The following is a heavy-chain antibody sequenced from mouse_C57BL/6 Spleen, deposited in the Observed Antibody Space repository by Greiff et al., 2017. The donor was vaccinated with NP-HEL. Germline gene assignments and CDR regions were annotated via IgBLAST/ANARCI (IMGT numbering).Heavy chain of an antibody. CDR3: ASQYGNYLYYFDY. Sequence: QVQLKQPGAELVRPGSSVKLSCKASGYTFTSYWMHWVKQRPIQGLEWIGNIDPSDSETHYNQKFKDKATLTVDKSSSTAYMQLSSLTSEDSAVYCCASQYGNYLYYFDYWGQGTTLTVSS. D-gene: IGHD2-1*01. CDR1: GYTFTSYW. J-gene: IGHJ2*01. V-gene: IGHV1-52*01. CDR2: IDPSDSET.